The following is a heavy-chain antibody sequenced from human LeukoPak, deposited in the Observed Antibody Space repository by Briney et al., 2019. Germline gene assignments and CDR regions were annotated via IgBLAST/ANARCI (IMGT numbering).Heavy chain of an antibody. D-gene: IGHD1-26*01. V-gene: IGHV4-38-2*02. CDR2: IYHSGST. Sequence: SETLSLTCTVSGYSISSGYYWGWIRQPPGKGLEWIGSIYHSGSTYYNPSLRSRVTISVDTSKNQFSLKLSSVPAADTAVYYCARAPYSGSYYGYWGQGTLVTVSS. CDR3: ARAPYSGSYYGY. CDR1: GYSISSGYY. J-gene: IGHJ4*02.